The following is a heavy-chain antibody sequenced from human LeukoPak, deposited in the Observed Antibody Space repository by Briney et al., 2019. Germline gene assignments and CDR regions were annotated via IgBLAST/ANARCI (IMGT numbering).Heavy chain of an antibody. D-gene: IGHD7-27*01. V-gene: IGHV3-74*01. CDR2: INSDGSST. J-gene: IGHJ6*03. CDR1: GFTFSSYW. Sequence: GGSLRLSCTASGFTFSSYWMHWVRQAPGKGLVWVSRINSDGSSTSYADSVKGRFTISRDNAKNTLYLQMNSLRAEDTAVYYCARAGGLGIQNYYYYMDVWGKGTTVTVSS. CDR3: ARAGGLGIQNYYYYMDV.